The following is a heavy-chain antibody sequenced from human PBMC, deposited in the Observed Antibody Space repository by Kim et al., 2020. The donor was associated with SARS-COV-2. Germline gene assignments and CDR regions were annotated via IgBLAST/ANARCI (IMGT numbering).Heavy chain of an antibody. CDR1: GFTFSSYA. D-gene: IGHD5-18*01. J-gene: IGHJ4*02. CDR3: ANVDTAMVSAAFDY. Sequence: GXSLRLSCAASGFTFSSYAMSWVRQAPGXGXEWVSAISGSGGSTYYADSVKGRFTISRDNSKNTLYLQMNSLRAEDTAVYYCANVDTAMVSAAFDYWGQGTXVTVSS. CDR2: ISGSGGST. V-gene: IGHV3-23*01.